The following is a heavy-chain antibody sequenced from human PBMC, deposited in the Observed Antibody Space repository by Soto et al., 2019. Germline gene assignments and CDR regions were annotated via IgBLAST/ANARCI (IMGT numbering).Heavy chain of an antibody. J-gene: IGHJ4*02. D-gene: IGHD1-26*01. CDR2: IIPIFGTA. V-gene: IGHV1-69*01. CDR1: GGTFSSYA. Sequence: QVQLVQSGAEVKKPGSSVKVSCKASGGTFSSYAISWVRQAPGQGLEWMGGIIPIFGTANYAQKFQGRVTITADESPSTASMGRSSLRSEETAGYYLAGGGGLVGATHFDYGGQGPLVTVSS. CDR3: AGGGGLVGATHFDY.